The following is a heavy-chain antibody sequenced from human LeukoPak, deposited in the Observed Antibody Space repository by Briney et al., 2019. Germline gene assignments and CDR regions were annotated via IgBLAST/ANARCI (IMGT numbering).Heavy chain of an antibody. CDR2: INPNSGGT. V-gene: IGHV1-2*02. Sequence: ASVKVSCKASGYTFTGYYMHWVRQAPGQGLEWMGWINPNSGGTNYAQKFQGRVTMTRDTSISTAYMELSRLRSDDTAVYYCARVRYFDWLFPPFDYWGQGTLVTVSS. CDR3: ARVRYFDWLFPPFDY. D-gene: IGHD3-9*01. J-gene: IGHJ4*02. CDR1: GYTFTGYY.